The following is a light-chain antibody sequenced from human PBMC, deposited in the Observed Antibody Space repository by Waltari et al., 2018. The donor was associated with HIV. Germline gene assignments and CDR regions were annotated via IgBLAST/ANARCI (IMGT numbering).Light chain of an antibody. Sequence: SYELTQPPSVSVSPGQTARITCSGDTLGDKYACWYQQKPGQSPVQVIYQDSKRPSGIPERFSGSNSGNTATLTISGTQAMDEADYYCQAWDSSTEWVFGGGTKLTVL. CDR1: TLGDKY. CDR2: QDS. V-gene: IGLV3-1*01. J-gene: IGLJ3*02. CDR3: QAWDSSTEWV.